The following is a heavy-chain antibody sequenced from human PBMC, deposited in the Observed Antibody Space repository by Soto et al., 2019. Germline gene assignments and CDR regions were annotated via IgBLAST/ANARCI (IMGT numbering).Heavy chain of an antibody. CDR2: INPNGGST. Sequence: ASVKVSCKASGYTFTNYYMHWVRQAPGQGLEWMGIINPNGGSTSYAQKFQGRVTMTRDTSTSTVYMDLSSLRSEDTAVYYCARAVDISATPRGVAFDIWGRGTMVTV. V-gene: IGHV1-46*01. CDR1: GYTFTNYY. CDR3: ARAVDISATPRGVAFDI. J-gene: IGHJ3*02. D-gene: IGHD5-12*01.